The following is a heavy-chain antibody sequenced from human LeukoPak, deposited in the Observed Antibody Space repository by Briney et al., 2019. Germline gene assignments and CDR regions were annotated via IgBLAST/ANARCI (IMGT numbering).Heavy chain of an antibody. CDR3: ARQGGDILTGYLDY. CDR1: GFTFSDYY. D-gene: IGHD3-9*01. Sequence: PGGSLRLSCATSGFTFSDYYMSWIRQAPGKGLEWVSHISSSGTYINSADSVKGRFTISRDYPKNSLYLQMSSLRAEDTAVYYCARQGGDILTGYLDYWGQGTLVTVSS. V-gene: IGHV3-11*03. CDR2: ISSSGTYI. J-gene: IGHJ4*02.